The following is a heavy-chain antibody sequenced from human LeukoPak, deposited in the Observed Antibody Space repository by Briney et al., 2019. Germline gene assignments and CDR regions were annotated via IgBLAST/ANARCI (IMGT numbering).Heavy chain of an antibody. CDR1: GYTFISYG. CDR3: ARGEVGGSYGIAFDY. D-gene: IGHD1-26*01. J-gene: IGHJ4*02. V-gene: IGHV1-18*01. Sequence: GASVKVSCKASGYTFISYGISWVRQAPGQGLEWRGWISAYNGNTNYAQKFQGRVTMTTDTSTSTAYMELRSLRSDDTAVYYCARGEVGGSYGIAFDYWGQGTLVTVSS. CDR2: ISAYNGNT.